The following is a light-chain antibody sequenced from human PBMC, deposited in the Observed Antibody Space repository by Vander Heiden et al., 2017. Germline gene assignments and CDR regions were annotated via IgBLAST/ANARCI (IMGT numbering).Light chain of an antibody. CDR1: QSISSW. Sequence: DIQMPQSPPTLSASVGDRVTITCRASQSISSWLAWYQQKPGKAPKLLIYDASSLESGVPSRFSGSGSGTEFTLTISSLQPDDFATYYCQQYNSYSRAFGQGTKLEIK. CDR2: DAS. CDR3: QQYNSYSRA. J-gene: IGKJ2*01. V-gene: IGKV1-5*01.